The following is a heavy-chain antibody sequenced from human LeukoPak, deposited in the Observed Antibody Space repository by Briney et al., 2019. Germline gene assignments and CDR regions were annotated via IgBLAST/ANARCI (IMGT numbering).Heavy chain of an antibody. CDR3: ARVDGATTRAFDI. J-gene: IGHJ3*02. CDR1: GGSISSGGYY. D-gene: IGHD1-26*01. V-gene: IGHV4-31*03. Sequence: PSETLSLTCTVSGGSISSGGYYWSWIRQHPGKGLEWIGYIYYSGSTYYNPSLKSRVTISVDTSKNQFFLKLSSVTAADTAVYYCARVDGATTRAFDIWGQGTMVTVSS. CDR2: IYYSGST.